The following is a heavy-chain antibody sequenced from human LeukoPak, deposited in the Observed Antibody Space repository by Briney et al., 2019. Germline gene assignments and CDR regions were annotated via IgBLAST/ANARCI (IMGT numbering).Heavy chain of an antibody. Sequence: PGGSLRLSCAASGFTFSSYAMHWVRQAPGKGLEWVAVISYDGSNKYYADSVKGRFTISRDNAKNSLYLQMNSLRAEDTAVYYCARDQGMTTVLNWGQGTLVTVSS. CDR3: ARDQGMTTVLN. V-gene: IGHV3-30-3*01. CDR1: GFTFSSYA. CDR2: ISYDGSNK. D-gene: IGHD4-17*01. J-gene: IGHJ4*02.